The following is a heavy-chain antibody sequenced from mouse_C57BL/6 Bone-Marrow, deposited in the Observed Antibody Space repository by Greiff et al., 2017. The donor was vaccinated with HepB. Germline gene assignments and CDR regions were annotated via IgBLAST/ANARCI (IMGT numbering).Heavy chain of an antibody. V-gene: IGHV1-52*01. CDR3: ARLDYDASGFAY. CDR1: GYTFTSYW. J-gene: IGHJ3*01. Sequence: QVQLQQPGAELVRPGSSVKLSCKASGYTFTSYWMHWVKQRPIQGLEWIGNIDPSDSETHYNQKFKDKATLTVDKSSSTAYMQLSSLTSEDSAVYYCARLDYDASGFAYWGQGTLVTVSA. D-gene: IGHD2-4*01. CDR2: IDPSDSET.